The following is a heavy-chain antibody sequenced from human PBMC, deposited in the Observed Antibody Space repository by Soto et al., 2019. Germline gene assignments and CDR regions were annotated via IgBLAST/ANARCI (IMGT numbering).Heavy chain of an antibody. D-gene: IGHD3-10*01. CDR3: ARALGGVTMVRGVKYYYYYMDV. Sequence: QVQLQQWGAGLLKPSETLSLTCAVYGGSFSGYYWSWFRQPPGKGLEWIGEINHSGSTNYNPSLKSRVTISVDTSKNQFSLKLSSVTAADTAVYYCARALGGVTMVRGVKYYYYYMDVWGKGTTVTVSS. CDR1: GGSFSGYY. V-gene: IGHV4-34*01. J-gene: IGHJ6*03. CDR2: INHSGST.